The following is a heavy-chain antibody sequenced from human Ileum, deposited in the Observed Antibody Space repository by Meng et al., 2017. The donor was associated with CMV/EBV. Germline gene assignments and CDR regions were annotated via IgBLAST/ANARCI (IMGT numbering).Heavy chain of an antibody. CDR2: IKSKTDGGTI. D-gene: IGHD1-14*01. CDR3: VTGYWEDD. V-gene: IGHV3-15*01. J-gene: IGHJ6*02. Sequence: GESLKISCAASGFTFSNAWMTRVRQAPGKGLEWVARIKSKTDGGTIDYAAPVKGRFTIARDDSTSTLSRQMDSPKIEDTGVYYCVTGYWEDDWGQGTTVTVSS. CDR1: GFTFSNAW.